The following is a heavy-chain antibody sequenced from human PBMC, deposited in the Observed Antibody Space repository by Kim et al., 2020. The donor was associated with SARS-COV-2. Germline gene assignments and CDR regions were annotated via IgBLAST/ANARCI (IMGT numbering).Heavy chain of an antibody. D-gene: IGHD6-19*01. V-gene: IGHV3-74*01. CDR3: ARETAVTGEYYFDF. Sequence: ADSVKCRFTISRDNAKNTLYLQMNSLTDEDTAMYYCARETAVTGEYYFDFWGQGSLVTVSS. J-gene: IGHJ4*02.